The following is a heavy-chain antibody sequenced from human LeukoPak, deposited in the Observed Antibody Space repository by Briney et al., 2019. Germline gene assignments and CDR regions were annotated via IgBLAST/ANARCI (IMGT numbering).Heavy chain of an antibody. D-gene: IGHD3-22*01. J-gene: IGHJ4*02. CDR1: GESFSGYY. V-gene: IGHV4-34*01. CDR2: INHSGST. Sequence: PSETLSLTCAVYGESFSGYYWSWIRQPPGKGLEWIGEINHSGSTNYNPSLKSRVTISVDTSKNQFSLKLSSVTAADTAVYYCARVGPEYYYDSSGYPNYFDYWGQGTLVTVSS. CDR3: ARVGPEYYYDSSGYPNYFDY.